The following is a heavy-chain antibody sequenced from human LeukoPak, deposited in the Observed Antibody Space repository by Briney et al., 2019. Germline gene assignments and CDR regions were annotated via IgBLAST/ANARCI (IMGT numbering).Heavy chain of an antibody. Sequence: GGSLRLSCAASGFIFGSYAMSWVRQAPGKGLEWVSAVSGSGGTTWYADSVMGRFTISRDNSKNTLYLQMNSLRAEDTAVYYCAKDLRKVVYDAFDIWGQGTLVTVSS. CDR3: AKDLRKVVYDAFDI. V-gene: IGHV3-23*01. D-gene: IGHD2-8*02. J-gene: IGHJ3*02. CDR2: VSGSGGTT. CDR1: GFIFGSYA.